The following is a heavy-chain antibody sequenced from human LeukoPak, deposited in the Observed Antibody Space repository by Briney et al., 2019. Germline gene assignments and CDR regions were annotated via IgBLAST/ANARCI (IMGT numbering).Heavy chain of an antibody. CDR2: ISGSGGST. D-gene: IGHD6-19*01. CDR1: GFSFSSYW. Sequence: GGSLRLSCAASGFSFSSYWMSWVRQAPGKGLEWVSAISGSGGSTYYADSVKGRFTISRDNSDSTLYLDINNLRAEDTAVYYCAKDQTVGGTWGEVIFHYWGQGTLVTVAS. CDR3: AKDQTVGGTWGEVIFHY. V-gene: IGHV3-23*01. J-gene: IGHJ4*02.